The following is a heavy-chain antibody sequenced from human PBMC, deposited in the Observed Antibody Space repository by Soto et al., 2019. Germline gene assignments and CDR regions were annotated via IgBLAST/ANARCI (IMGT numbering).Heavy chain of an antibody. Sequence: VQLVESRGGLVQPGGSLRLSCAASGFTFSTYSMNWVRQAPGQGLEWVSYISSRSYTIYYVDSVKGRFTISRDNAKNSLYLQMNSLRDEDTAVYYCARGGSSSDNGLDVWGQGTTVTVSS. V-gene: IGHV3-48*02. CDR1: GFTFSTYS. J-gene: IGHJ6*02. CDR2: ISSRSYTI. CDR3: ARGGSSSDNGLDV. D-gene: IGHD6-6*01.